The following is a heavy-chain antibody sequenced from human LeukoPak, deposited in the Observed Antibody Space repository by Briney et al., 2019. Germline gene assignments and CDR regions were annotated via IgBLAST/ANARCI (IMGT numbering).Heavy chain of an antibody. D-gene: IGHD1-7*01. CDR1: GFTFSSYE. CDR2: ISSSGSTI. J-gene: IGHJ6*03. V-gene: IGHV3-48*03. CDR3: ARDSYNWNYGDYYYYMDV. Sequence: PGGPLRLSCAASGFTFSSYEMNWVRQAPGKGLEWVSYISSSGSTIYYADSVKGRFTIPRDNAKNSLYLQMNSLRAEDTAVYYCARDSYNWNYGDYYYYMDVWGKGTTVTVSS.